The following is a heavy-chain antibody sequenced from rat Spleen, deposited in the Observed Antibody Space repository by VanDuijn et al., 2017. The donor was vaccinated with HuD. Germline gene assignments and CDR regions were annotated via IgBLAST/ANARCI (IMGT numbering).Heavy chain of an antibody. J-gene: IGHJ2*01. CDR3: ARSVFDY. Sequence: EVQLVESGGGLVQPGRSLKLSCAASGVTFSDYYMAWVRQAPKKGLEWVASISYDGSRTDYRDSVKGRFTISRDNAKSTLYLQMDSLRSEDTATYYCARSVFDYWGQGVMVTASS. V-gene: IGHV5-7*01. CDR1: GVTFSDYY. CDR2: ISYDGSRT.